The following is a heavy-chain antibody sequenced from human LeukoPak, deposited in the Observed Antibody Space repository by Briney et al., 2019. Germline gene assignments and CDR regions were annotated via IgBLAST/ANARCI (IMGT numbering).Heavy chain of an antibody. CDR2: ISYSGSA. V-gene: IGHV4-59*01. Sequence: SETLSLTCTVSGDSISSNYWSWIRQPPGKGLEWIGSISYSGSANYNPSLKSRVTMSVDTSKNQFSLKLSSVTAADTAVYYCARKRYSISCRLDYWGQGTLVTVSS. CDR3: ARKRYSISCRLDY. D-gene: IGHD6-13*01. CDR1: GDSISSNY. J-gene: IGHJ4*02.